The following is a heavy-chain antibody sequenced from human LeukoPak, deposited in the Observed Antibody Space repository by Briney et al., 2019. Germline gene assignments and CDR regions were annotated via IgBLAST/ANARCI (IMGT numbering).Heavy chain of an antibody. CDR3: ARDRSSGYSGSNDY. CDR2: ISSGGTTM. Sequence: GRSLRLSCAASGFTFSSYDLNWVRQAPGKGLEWVSYISSGGTTMYYADSVKGRFTISRDNAKNSLYLQMNSLRAEDTAVYYCARDRSSGYSGSNDYWGQGTLVTVSS. D-gene: IGHD5-12*01. CDR1: GFTFSSYD. J-gene: IGHJ4*02. V-gene: IGHV3-48*03.